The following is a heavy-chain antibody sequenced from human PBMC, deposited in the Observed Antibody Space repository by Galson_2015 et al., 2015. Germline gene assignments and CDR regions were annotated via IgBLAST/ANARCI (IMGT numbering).Heavy chain of an antibody. V-gene: IGHV4-31*03. D-gene: IGHD4/OR15-4a*01. CDR2: IYHTGST. CDR1: GASINSGDSY. CDR3: ARGDYSDFEEWLDH. J-gene: IGHJ5*02. Sequence: TLSLTCSVSGASINSGDSYWNWIRQHPGKSLEWIGYIYHTGSTHYNPSLKSRLTISLDTSKNQFSLKLRSVTAADTAVYFCARGDYSDFEEWLDHWGQGILVTVSS.